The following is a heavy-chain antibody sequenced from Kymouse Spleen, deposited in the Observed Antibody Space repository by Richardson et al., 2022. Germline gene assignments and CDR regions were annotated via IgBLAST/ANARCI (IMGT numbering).Heavy chain of an antibody. CDR2: IWYDGSNK. J-gene: IGHJ6*02. Sequence: QVQLVESGGGVVQPGRSLRLSCAASGFTFSSYGMHWVRQAPGKGLEWVAVIWYDGSNKYYADSVKGRFTISRDNSKNTLYLQMNSLRAEDTAVYYCAREGSSSSGYYYGMDVWGQGTTVTVSS. CDR1: GFTFSSYG. CDR3: AREGSSSSGYYYGMDV. V-gene: IGHV3-33*01. D-gene: IGHD6-6*01.